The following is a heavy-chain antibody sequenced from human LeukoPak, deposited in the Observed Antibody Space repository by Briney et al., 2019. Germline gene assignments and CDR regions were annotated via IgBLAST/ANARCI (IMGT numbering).Heavy chain of an antibody. J-gene: IGHJ3*02. CDR2: IYYSGST. D-gene: IGHD2-2*01. CDR3: AISYCSSTSCYGAFDI. Sequence: SETLSLTCTVSGGSISSSSYYWGWIRQPPGKGLEWIGSIYYSGSTYYNPSLKSRVTISVDTSKNQFSLKLSSVTAADTAVYYCAISYCSSTSCYGAFDIWGQGTMVTVSS. CDR1: GGSISSSSYY. V-gene: IGHV4-39*01.